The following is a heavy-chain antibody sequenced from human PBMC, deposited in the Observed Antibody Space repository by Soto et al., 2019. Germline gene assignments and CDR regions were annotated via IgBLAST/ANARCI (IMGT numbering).Heavy chain of an antibody. CDR1: GDSISRGAYY. Sequence: PSETLSLTCTVSGDSISRGAYYWTWIRQHPGKGLEWIGYISNSGRTYYNPSLKSRLTISLDTSENQFSLKLTSVTAADTAMYYCARGGLPRDYDSSGYYGPYYYYYGMDVRGQGTTVTVSS. D-gene: IGHD3-22*01. CDR2: ISNSGRT. J-gene: IGHJ6*02. CDR3: ARGGLPRDYDSSGYYGPYYYYYGMDV. V-gene: IGHV4-31*03.